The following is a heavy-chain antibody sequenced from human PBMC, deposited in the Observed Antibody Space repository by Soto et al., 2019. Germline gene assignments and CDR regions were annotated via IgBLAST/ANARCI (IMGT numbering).Heavy chain of an antibody. CDR3: ARGGIAAAAPFAP. V-gene: IGHV3-48*03. CDR2: ISSSGSTI. J-gene: IGHJ5*02. Sequence: SLRLSCAASGFTFSSYEMNWVRQAPGKGLEWVSYISSSGSTIYYADSVKGRFTISRDNAKNSLYPQMNSLRAEDTAVYYCARGGIAAAAPFAPWGQGTLVTVSS. CDR1: GFTFSSYE. D-gene: IGHD6-13*01.